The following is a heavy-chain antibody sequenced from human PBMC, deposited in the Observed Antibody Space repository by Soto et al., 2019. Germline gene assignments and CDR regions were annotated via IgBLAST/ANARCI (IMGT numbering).Heavy chain of an antibody. V-gene: IGHV1-18*04. Sequence: ASVKVSCKASGYTFTSYGISWVRQAPGQGLEWMGWISAYNGNTNYAQKLQGRVTMTTDTSTSTAYMELRSLRSDDTAVYYCARSPYGDYAYYYYGMDVWGQGTTVTVS. J-gene: IGHJ6*02. D-gene: IGHD4-17*01. CDR3: ARSPYGDYAYYYYGMDV. CDR2: ISAYNGNT. CDR1: GYTFTSYG.